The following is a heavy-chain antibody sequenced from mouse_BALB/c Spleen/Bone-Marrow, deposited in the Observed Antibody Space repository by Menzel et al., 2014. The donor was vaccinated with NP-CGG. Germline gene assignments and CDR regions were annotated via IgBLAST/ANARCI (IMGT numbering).Heavy chain of an antibody. CDR1: GYTFTSYY. Sequence: VQLQQSGAELVKPGASVKLSCKSSGYTFTSYYMYWVKQRPGQGLEWIGGINPSNGGTNFNEKFKSKATLTVDKSSSTAYMQLSSLTSEDSAVYYCTREGTFFAYWSQGTLVTVSA. CDR2: INPSNGGT. V-gene: IGHV1S81*02. CDR3: TREGTFFAY. J-gene: IGHJ3*01. D-gene: IGHD3-3*01.